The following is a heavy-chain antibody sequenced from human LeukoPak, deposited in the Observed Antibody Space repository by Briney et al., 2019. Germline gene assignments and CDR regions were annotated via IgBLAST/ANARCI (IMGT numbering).Heavy chain of an antibody. CDR3: AKGEGRGYRFDMDV. Sequence: GGSLRLSCAASGFTFSSYAMSWVRQAPGKGLEWASAISGSGGSTYYADSVKGRFTISRDNSKNTLYLQMNSLRAEDTAVYYCAKGEGRGYRFDMDVWGQGTTVTVSS. V-gene: IGHV3-23*01. J-gene: IGHJ6*02. CDR2: ISGSGGST. D-gene: IGHD5-18*01. CDR1: GFTFSSYA.